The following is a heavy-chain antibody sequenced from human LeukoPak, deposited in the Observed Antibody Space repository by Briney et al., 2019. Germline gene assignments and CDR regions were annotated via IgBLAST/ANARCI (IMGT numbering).Heavy chain of an antibody. CDR1: GFTFSSYA. D-gene: IGHD1-26*01. CDR3: ARDSGSYYFDY. J-gene: IGHJ4*02. CDR2: ISYDGSNK. V-gene: IGHV3-30*04. Sequence: GGSLRLSCAASGFTFSSYAMHWVRQAPGKGLEWVAVISYDGSNKYYADSVKGRFTISRDNAKNTLYLQMNSLRAEDTAVYYCARDSGSYYFDYWGQGTLVTVSS.